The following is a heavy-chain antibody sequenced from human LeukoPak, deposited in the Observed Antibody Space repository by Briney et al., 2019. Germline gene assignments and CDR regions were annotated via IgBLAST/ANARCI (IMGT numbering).Heavy chain of an antibody. CDR3: ARCGYSDGWSCDH. CDR1: GGTFSSYA. V-gene: IGHV1-69*13. CDR2: IIPIFGTA. D-gene: IGHD5-18*01. J-gene: IGHJ5*02. Sequence: ASVKVSCKASGGTFSSYAISWVRQAPGQGLEWMGGIIPIFGTANYAQKFQGRVTITADESMSTAYMELSSLRSEDTAVYYCARCGYSDGWSCDHWGQGTLVTVSS.